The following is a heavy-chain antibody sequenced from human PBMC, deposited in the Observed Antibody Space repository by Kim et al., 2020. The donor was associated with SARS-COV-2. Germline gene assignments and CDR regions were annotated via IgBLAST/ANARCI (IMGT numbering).Heavy chain of an antibody. D-gene: IGHD3-10*01. CDR1: GFTFSSYG. CDR3: ASNRNYYGSGSYYFDY. Sequence: GGSLRLSCAASGFTFSSYGMHWVRQAPGKGLEWVAVIWYDGSNKYYADSVKGRFTISRDNSKNTLYLQMNSLRAEDTAVYYCASNRNYYGSGSYYFDYWGQGTLVTVSS. J-gene: IGHJ4*02. CDR2: IWYDGSNK. V-gene: IGHV3-33*01.